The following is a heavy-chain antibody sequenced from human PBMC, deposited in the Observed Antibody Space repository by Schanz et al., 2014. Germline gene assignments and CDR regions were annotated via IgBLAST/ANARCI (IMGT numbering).Heavy chain of an antibody. V-gene: IGHV3-11*01. CDR3: AKARRKSNCSGGRCFHYSYYGMDV. CDR1: GFTFSDYY. CDR2: ISSSGSYI. D-gene: IGHD2-15*01. Sequence: QVQLVESGGGLVKPGGSLRLSCAASGFTFSDYYMSWIRQAPGKGLEWVSSISSSGSYIYYADSVKGRFSISRDNSKNILYLQMNSLRAEDTAVYYCAKARRKSNCSGGRCFHYSYYGMDVWGQGTTVTVSS. J-gene: IGHJ6*02.